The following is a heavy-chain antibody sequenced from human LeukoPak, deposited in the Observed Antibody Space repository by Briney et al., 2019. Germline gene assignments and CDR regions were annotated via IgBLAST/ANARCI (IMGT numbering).Heavy chain of an antibody. J-gene: IGHJ4*02. CDR1: GGSFSGYL. Sequence: KPSETLSLTCVVYGGSFSGYLWSWIRQPHGKGLEWIGEINHSGSTNYNPSLKSRVTISLDTSKNQISLKLSSVTAADTAVYYCAMAFGGALILRYWGQGTLVTVSS. D-gene: IGHD3-16*01. V-gene: IGHV4-34*01. CDR3: AMAFGGALILRY. CDR2: INHSGST.